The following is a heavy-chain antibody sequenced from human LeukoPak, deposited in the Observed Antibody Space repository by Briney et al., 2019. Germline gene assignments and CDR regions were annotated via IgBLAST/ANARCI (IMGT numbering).Heavy chain of an antibody. D-gene: IGHD1-26*01. Sequence: ASVKVSCKASGYTFTSYYMHWVRQAPGQGLEWMGIINPSTAATSYAQKFQGRVTMTRDTSTSTVYMELSSLRSEDTAVYYCARDSGSYSGSDYWGQGTLVTVSS. V-gene: IGHV1-46*01. CDR3: ARDSGSYSGSDY. J-gene: IGHJ4*02. CDR2: INPSTAAT. CDR1: GYTFTSYY.